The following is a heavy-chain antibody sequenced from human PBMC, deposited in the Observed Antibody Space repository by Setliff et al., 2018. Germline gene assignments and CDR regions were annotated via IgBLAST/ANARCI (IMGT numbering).Heavy chain of an antibody. CDR1: GGSISSGNYY. J-gene: IGHJ4*02. D-gene: IGHD2-15*01. CDR3: ARFIAVSGLDY. Sequence: SETLSLTCTVSGGSISSGNYYWSWVRQSADRGLEWIGQIFSKGSTNTNPSLMSRVTISLDASKNQLSLRLASVTAADTAIYYCARFIAVSGLDYWGQGARVTVSS. V-gene: IGHV4-61*09. CDR2: IFSKGST.